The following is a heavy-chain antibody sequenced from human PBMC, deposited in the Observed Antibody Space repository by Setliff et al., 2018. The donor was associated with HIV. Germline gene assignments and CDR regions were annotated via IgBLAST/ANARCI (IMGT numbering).Heavy chain of an antibody. D-gene: IGHD3-22*01. CDR1: GFTFSSYA. J-gene: IGHJ2*01. V-gene: IGHV3-30*02. Sequence: PGGSLRLSCAASGFTFSSYAVTWVRQAPGKGLEWVAFIRYDGSNKYYADSVKGRFTISRDNSKNTLHLQMNSLRAEDTALYYCAKDMEYDTSVYYHWYFDLWGRGALVTVSS. CDR3: AKDMEYDTSVYYHWYFDL. CDR2: IRYDGSNK.